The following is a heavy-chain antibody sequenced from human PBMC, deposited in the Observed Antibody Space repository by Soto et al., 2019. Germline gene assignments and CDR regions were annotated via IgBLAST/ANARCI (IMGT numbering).Heavy chain of an antibody. J-gene: IGHJ5*02. D-gene: IGHD2-2*01. CDR1: GGTFSSYA. Sequence: QVQLVQSGAEVKKPGSSVKVSCKASGGTFSSYAISWVRQAPGQGLEWMGGIIPIFGTANYAQKFQGRVTITADESTRTAYMELSSLRSEDTAVYYCARGRLGIVVVPAAIVRAFDPWGQGTLVSVSS. CDR2: IIPIFGTA. V-gene: IGHV1-69*01. CDR3: ARGRLGIVVVPAAIVRAFDP.